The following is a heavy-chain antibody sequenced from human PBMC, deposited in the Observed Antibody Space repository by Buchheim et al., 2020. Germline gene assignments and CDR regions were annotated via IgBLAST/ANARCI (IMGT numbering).Heavy chain of an antibody. J-gene: IGHJ6*02. D-gene: IGHD6-19*01. Sequence: QVQLVQSGAEVKKPGSSVKVSCKASGGTFSSYAISWVRQAPGQGLEWMGRIIPILGIANYAQKFQGRVTITADKSTSTAYMELSSVRYEDTTVYYCARNAVAGTYYYYGMDVWGQGTT. CDR3: ARNAVAGTYYYYGMDV. CDR2: IIPILGIA. CDR1: GGTFSSYA. V-gene: IGHV1-69*04.